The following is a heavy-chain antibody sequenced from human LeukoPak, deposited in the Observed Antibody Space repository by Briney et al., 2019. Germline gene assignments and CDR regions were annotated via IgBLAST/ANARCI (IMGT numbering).Heavy chain of an antibody. Sequence: SETLSLTCTLSRGSISSSSYYWGWIRQPPGKGLEWLGCIYYSGSTYYNPSLKSRVTISVETSKNQFSLKLSSVTAADTAVYYCARQLGYCSSTSCYADKVDYWGQGTLVTVSS. V-gene: IGHV4-39*01. J-gene: IGHJ4*02. D-gene: IGHD2-2*01. CDR2: IYYSGST. CDR3: ARQLGYCSSTSCYADKVDY. CDR1: RGSISSSSYY.